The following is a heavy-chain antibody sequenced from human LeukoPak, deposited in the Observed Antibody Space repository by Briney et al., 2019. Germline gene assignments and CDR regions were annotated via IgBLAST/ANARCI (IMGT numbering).Heavy chain of an antibody. Sequence: SSETLSLTCAVYGGSFSGYYWSWIRQPPGKGLEWIGEINHSGSTNYNPSLKSRVTISVDTSKNQFSLKLSSVTAADTAVYYCARELLPGIDYWGQGTLVTVSS. CDR1: GGSFSGYY. D-gene: IGHD2-21*01. CDR2: INHSGST. V-gene: IGHV4-34*01. J-gene: IGHJ4*02. CDR3: ARELLPGIDY.